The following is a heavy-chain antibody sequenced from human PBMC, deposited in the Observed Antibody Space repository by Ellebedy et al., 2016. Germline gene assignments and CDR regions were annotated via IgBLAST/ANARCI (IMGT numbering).Heavy chain of an antibody. CDR3: ARDALMAFDI. CDR1: GFTFSSYG. CDR2: ISSSSSTI. J-gene: IGHJ3*02. Sequence: GGSLRLSCAASGFTFSSYGMNWVRQAPGKGLEWVSYISSSSSTIYYADSVKGRFTISRHNAKNSLYLQMNSLRAEDTAVYYCARDALMAFDIWGQGTMVTVSS. V-gene: IGHV3-48*01.